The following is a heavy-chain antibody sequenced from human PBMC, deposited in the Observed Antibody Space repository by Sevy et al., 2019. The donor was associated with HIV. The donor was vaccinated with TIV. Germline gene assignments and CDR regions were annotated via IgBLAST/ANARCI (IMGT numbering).Heavy chain of an antibody. CDR2: INRETDGGAA. Sequence: GGSLRLSCAASGITFSSAWMSWVRLVPGKGLEWLGRINRETDGGAADYAAAVKGRFTISRGDSKETLYRQLNSLKTEDTAVYYGTTDLGFYSSKWGQGTLVTVSS. CDR3: TTDLGFYSSK. D-gene: IGHD4-4*01. V-gene: IGHV3-15*01. J-gene: IGHJ4*02. CDR1: GITFSSAW.